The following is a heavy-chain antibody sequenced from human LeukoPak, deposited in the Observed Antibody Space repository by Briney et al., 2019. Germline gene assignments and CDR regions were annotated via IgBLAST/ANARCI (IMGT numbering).Heavy chain of an antibody. D-gene: IGHD6-13*01. CDR3: ARGAAGTYYYYGMDV. CDR1: GGSISSGGYY. J-gene: IGHJ6*02. CDR2: INHSGST. Sequence: PSETLSLTCTVSGGSISSGGYYWSWIRQPPGKGLEWIGEINHSGSTNYNPSLKSRVTISVDTSKNQFSLKLSSVTAADTAVYYCARGAAGTYYYYGMDVWGQGTTVTVSS. V-gene: IGHV4-39*07.